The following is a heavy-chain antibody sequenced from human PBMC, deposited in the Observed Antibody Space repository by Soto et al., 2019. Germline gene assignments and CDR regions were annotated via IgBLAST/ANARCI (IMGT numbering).Heavy chain of an antibody. V-gene: IGHV4-59*01. J-gene: IGHJ5*02. Sequence: PPETLSLTCTVSGGSISSYYWSWIRQPPGKGLEWIGYIYYSGSTNYNPSLKSRVTISVDTSKNQFSLKLSSVTAADTAVYYCARELSSSWYSDGLNWFDPWGQGTLVTVSS. CDR3: ARELSSSWYSDGLNWFDP. CDR2: IYYSGST. D-gene: IGHD6-13*01. CDR1: GGSISSYY.